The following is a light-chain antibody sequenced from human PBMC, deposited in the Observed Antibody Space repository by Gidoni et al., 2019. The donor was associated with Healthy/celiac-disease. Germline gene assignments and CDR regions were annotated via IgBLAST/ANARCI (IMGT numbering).Light chain of an antibody. Sequence: DIVMTQSPVSLAVSLGERATINCKSSQSVLYSSNNKNYLAWYQQKPGQPPKLLIYWASTRESGVPDRFSGSGSGTDFTLTISSLQAEDVAVYYCQQYYSTSLFXQXTKLEIK. CDR1: QSVLYSSNNKNY. J-gene: IGKJ2*01. CDR2: WAS. V-gene: IGKV4-1*01. CDR3: QQYYSTSL.